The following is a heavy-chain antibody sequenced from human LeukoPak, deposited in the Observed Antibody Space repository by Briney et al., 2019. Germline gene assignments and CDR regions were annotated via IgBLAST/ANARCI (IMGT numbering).Heavy chain of an antibody. CDR2: IHAGNGNT. CDR3: AIIYSYAF. J-gene: IGHJ4*02. V-gene: IGHV1-3*01. CDR1: GYTFNNYA. D-gene: IGHD5-18*01. Sequence: ASVKVSCKASGYTFNNYAMHRVRQAPGQRLEWMGWIHAGNGNTKYSHKFQDRVTITRDTSASTAYMELSRLRFEDTGVYYCAIIYSYAFWGQGTLVTVSS.